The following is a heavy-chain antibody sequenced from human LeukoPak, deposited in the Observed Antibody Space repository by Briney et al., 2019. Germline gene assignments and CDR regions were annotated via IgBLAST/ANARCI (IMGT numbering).Heavy chain of an antibody. J-gene: IGHJ4*02. CDR3: ARSYGDYVLGY. V-gene: IGHV1-8*01. Sequence: ASVKVSCKASGYTFTSYDINWVRQAPGQGPEWMGWMNPNSGNTGYAQKFQGRVTMTRNSSISTAYMELSSLRSEDTAVYYCARSYGDYVLGYWGQGTLVTVSS. D-gene: IGHD3-16*01. CDR2: MNPNSGNT. CDR1: GYTFTSYD.